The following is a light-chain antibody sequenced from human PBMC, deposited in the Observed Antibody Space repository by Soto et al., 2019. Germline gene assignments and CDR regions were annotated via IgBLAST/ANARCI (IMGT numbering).Light chain of an antibody. CDR3: TSYAGSNIWV. CDR2: EVS. Sequence: QSALTQPPSASGSPGQSVTISCTGTSSDVGCYNYVSWYQQYPGKAPKLMIYEVSKRPSGVPDRFSGSKSGKTASLTVSGIQPEDEADYYCTSYAGSNIWVFGGGTKLTVL. CDR1: SSDVGCYNY. V-gene: IGLV2-8*01. J-gene: IGLJ3*02.